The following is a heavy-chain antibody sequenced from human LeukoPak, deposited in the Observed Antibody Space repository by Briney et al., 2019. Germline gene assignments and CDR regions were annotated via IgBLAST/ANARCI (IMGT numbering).Heavy chain of an antibody. V-gene: IGHV3-23*01. Sequence: PGGSLRLSCAASGVVFSTTAMNWARQSPGRGLEWVSAISGGGERTFYADSVKGRLTISRDNSKNMLYLQMNSLRVDDTAIYFCGKDGGQYSSGPEFDPRGQGALVTVS. D-gene: IGHD6-19*01. CDR2: ISGGGERT. J-gene: IGHJ5*02. CDR1: GVVFSTTA. CDR3: GKDGGQYSSGPEFDP.